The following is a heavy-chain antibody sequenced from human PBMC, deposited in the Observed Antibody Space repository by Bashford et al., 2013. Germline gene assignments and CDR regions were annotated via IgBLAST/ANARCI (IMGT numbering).Heavy chain of an antibody. J-gene: IGHJ4*02. D-gene: IGHD6-13*01. Sequence: SETLSLTCTVSGGSISTYYWSWIRQPPGKGLEWIGYVYYGGSSNYNPSLKNRVTMSIDTSKNQFSLKLSSVTAADTAVYYCARHAWGSSWYYFDYVGPGNPGHRLL. CDR1: GGSISTYY. CDR3: ARHAWGSSWYYFDY. CDR2: VYYGGSS. V-gene: IGHV4-59*08.